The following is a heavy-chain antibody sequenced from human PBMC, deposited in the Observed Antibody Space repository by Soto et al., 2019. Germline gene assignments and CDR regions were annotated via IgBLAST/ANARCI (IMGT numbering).Heavy chain of an antibody. V-gene: IGHV4-39*07. CDR1: GGSISSSSYY. D-gene: IGHD2-2*01. J-gene: IGHJ3*01. Sequence: PSETLSLTCTVSGGSISSSSYYWGWIRQPPGKGLEWIGSIYYSGSTYYNPSLKSRVTISVDTSKNQFSLKLSSVTAADTAVYYCARDCSSSSCYGRAFDVWGQGTMVTVSS. CDR2: IYYSGST. CDR3: ARDCSSSSCYGRAFDV.